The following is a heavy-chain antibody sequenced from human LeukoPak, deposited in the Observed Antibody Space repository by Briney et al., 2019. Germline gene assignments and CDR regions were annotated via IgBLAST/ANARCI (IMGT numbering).Heavy chain of an antibody. CDR1: GFTFSSYW. J-gene: IGHJ6*02. Sequence: GGSLRLPCAASGFTFSSYWMSWVRQAPGRGLEWVANIKQDGSEKYYVDSVKGRFTISRDNAKNSLYLQMNSLRAEDTAVYYCSAGATTYCGEDCYPSFFFYHGIDVWGQGTTVTVSS. CDR2: IKQDGSEK. CDR3: SAGATTYCGEDCYPSFFFYHGIDV. V-gene: IGHV3-7*03. D-gene: IGHD2-21*02.